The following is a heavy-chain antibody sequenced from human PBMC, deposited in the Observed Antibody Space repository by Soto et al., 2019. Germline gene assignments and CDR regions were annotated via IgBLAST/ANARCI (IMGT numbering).Heavy chain of an antibody. CDR2: SSYSGTT. V-gene: IGHV4-30-4*01. J-gene: IGHJ4*02. CDR3: ARSPDYRAYVVDC. D-gene: IGHD4-17*01. CDR1: GDSISSDDYY. Sequence: QVQLQESGPGVVKPSQTLSLTCTVSGDSISSDDYYWSWIRQPPGKGLVWIGYSSYSGTTSYNPSLKRPVPFSVNTSKKKFSLQFTSLTAADPAGYYRARSPDYRAYVVDCWGQGTLVTVSS.